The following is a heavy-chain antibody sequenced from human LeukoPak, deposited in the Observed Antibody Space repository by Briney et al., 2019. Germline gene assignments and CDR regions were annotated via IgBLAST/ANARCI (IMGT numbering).Heavy chain of an antibody. J-gene: IGHJ3*02. Sequence: GGSLRLSCAASGFTFSSYWMSWVRQAPGKGLEWVAVISYDGSNKYYADSVKGRFTISRDNSKNTLYLQMNSLRAEDTAVYYCAKGRYYYDSSGFDAFDIWGQGTMVTVSS. CDR3: AKGRYYYDSSGFDAFDI. CDR1: GFTFSSYW. CDR2: ISYDGSNK. V-gene: IGHV3-30*18. D-gene: IGHD3-22*01.